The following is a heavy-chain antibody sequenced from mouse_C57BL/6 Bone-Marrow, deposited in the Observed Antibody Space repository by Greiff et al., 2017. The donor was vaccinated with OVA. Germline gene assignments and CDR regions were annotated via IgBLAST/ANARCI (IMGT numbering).Heavy chain of an antibody. CDR1: GFTFSDYG. D-gene: IGHD4-1*01. Sequence: EVQRVESGGGLVKPGGSLKLSCAASGFTFSDYGMHWVRQAPEKGLEWVAYISSGSSTIYYADTVKGRFTISRDNAKNTLFLQMTSLRSEDTAMYYCARGGNWAWFAYWGQGTLVTVSA. V-gene: IGHV5-17*01. CDR2: ISSGSSTI. J-gene: IGHJ3*01. CDR3: ARGGNWAWFAY.